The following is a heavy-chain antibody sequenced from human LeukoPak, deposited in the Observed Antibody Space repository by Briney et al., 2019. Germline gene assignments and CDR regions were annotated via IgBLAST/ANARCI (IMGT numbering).Heavy chain of an antibody. V-gene: IGHV3-23*01. CDR3: APRALIPTPGAFKY. J-gene: IGHJ4*02. CDR2: ISGGGDNT. Sequence: GGSLRLSCAASGFTFSNYAMSWVRQAPGKGLEWVSAISGGGDNTYYADSVKGRFTISRDNSKNTLYLQMNSLRAEDTAIYYCAPRALIPTPGAFKYWGQGSLVTVSS. D-gene: IGHD6-13*01. CDR1: GFTFSNYA.